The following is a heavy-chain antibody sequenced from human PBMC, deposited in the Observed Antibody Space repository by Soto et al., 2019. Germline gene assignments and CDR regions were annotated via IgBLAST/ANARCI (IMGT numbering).Heavy chain of an antibody. CDR1: GFTFSSYA. Sequence: QVQLVESGGGVVQPGRSLRLSCAASGFTFSSYAMHWVRQAPGKGLEWVAVISYDGSNKYYADSVKGRFTISRDNSKNTLYLQMFSLRAEDTAVYYCARAVYDSSGPLPYWGQGTLVTVSS. D-gene: IGHD3-22*01. CDR3: ARAVYDSSGPLPY. CDR2: ISYDGSNK. V-gene: IGHV3-30-3*01. J-gene: IGHJ4*02.